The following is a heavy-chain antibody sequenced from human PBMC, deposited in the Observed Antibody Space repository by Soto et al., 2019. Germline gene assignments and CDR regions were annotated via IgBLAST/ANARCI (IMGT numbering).Heavy chain of an antibody. CDR2: IIANIGKT. V-gene: IGHV1-18*01. D-gene: IGHD3-22*01. J-gene: IGHJ4*02. CDR3: ARVYYDSSGYGSDY. CDR1: GGTFSSYA. Sequence: ASVKVSCKASGGTFSSYAISWVRQAPGQGLEWMGWIIANIGKTNYAQKLQGRVTMTTDKSTSTAYMELRSLRSDDTAVYYCARVYYDSSGYGSDYWGQGTLVTV.